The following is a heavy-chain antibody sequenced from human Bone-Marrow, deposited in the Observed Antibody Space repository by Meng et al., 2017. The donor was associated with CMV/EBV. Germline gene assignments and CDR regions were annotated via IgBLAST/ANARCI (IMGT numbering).Heavy chain of an antibody. Sequence: GESLKISCAASGFTFSSCNMNWVRQAPGKGLEWVSSISSSNSYIYYADSVKGRFTISRDNTKNSLFLQMNSLRAEDTAVYYCARGGSWGQGTLVTVSS. CDR2: ISSSNSYI. CDR1: GFTFSSCN. J-gene: IGHJ4*02. V-gene: IGHV3-21*01. CDR3: ARGGS.